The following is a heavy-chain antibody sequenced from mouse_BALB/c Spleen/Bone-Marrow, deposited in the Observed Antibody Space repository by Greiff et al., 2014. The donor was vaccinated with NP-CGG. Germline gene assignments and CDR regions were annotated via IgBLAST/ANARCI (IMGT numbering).Heavy chain of an antibody. Sequence: VQLQESGAELVKPGALVKLSCKASGFNIKNNDINWVKQRPEQGLEWIGRIYPGDGNTKYNPKFQGKATITADKSSNTAFLQLSSLTSEDTAVYYCALYYDGSSGFAYWGQGTLVIVSA. J-gene: IGHJ3*01. CDR2: IYPGDGNT. CDR1: GFNIKNND. CDR3: ALYYDGSSGFAY. V-gene: IGHV14-3*02. D-gene: IGHD1-1*01.